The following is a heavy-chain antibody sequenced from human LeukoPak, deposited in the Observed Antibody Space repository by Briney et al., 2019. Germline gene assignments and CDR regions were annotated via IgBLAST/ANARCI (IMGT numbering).Heavy chain of an antibody. CDR3: ARDLAFGDCSGSSCYHQYYFDY. Sequence: GGSLRLSCAASGFTFSSYAMSWVRQAPGKGLEWVSAISGSGGSTYYADSVKGRFTISRDNSKNTLYLQMNSLRAEDTAVYYCARDLAFGDCSGSSCYHQYYFDYWGQGTLVTVSS. CDR1: GFTFSSYA. D-gene: IGHD2-15*01. CDR2: ISGSGGST. V-gene: IGHV3-23*01. J-gene: IGHJ4*02.